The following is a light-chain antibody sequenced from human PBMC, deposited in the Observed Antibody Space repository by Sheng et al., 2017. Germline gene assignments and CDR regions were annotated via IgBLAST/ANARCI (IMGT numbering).Light chain of an antibody. V-gene: IGLV6-57*01. Sequence: NFMLTQPHSVSGSPGTTVTISCTRSSGTIVTNYVQWYQRRPGSSPTTVIYENDERPSGVPDRFSGSIDSSSNSASLSISGLMTEDEADYFCQSYDDTSVIFGGGTKLTVL. CDR1: SGTIVTNY. J-gene: IGLJ2*01. CDR2: END. CDR3: QSYDDTSVI.